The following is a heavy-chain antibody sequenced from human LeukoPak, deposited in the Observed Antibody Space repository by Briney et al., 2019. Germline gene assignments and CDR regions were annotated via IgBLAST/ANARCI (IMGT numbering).Heavy chain of an antibody. Sequence: GGSLRLSCAASGFTFSSYGMHWVRRAPGKGLEWVAVIWYDGSNKYYADSVKGRFTISRDNSKNTLYLQMNSLRAEDTAVYYCARDSSSLFDYWGQGTLVTVSS. CDR1: GFTFSSYG. V-gene: IGHV3-33*01. CDR2: IWYDGSNK. D-gene: IGHD2-2*01. J-gene: IGHJ4*02. CDR3: ARDSSSLFDY.